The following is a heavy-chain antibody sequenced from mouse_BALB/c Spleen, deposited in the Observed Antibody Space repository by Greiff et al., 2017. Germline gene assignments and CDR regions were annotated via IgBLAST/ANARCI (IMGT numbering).Heavy chain of an antibody. V-gene: IGHV5-6-5*01. CDR2: ISSGGST. J-gene: IGHJ4*01. D-gene: IGHD2-4*01. CDR1: GFTFSSYA. CDR3: ARDPYDYGAMDY. Sequence: EVMLVESGGGLVKPGGSLKLSCAASGFTFSSYAMSWVRQTPEKRLEWVASISSGGSTYYPDSVKGRFTISRDNARNILYLQMSSLRSEDTAMYYCARDPYDYGAMDYWGQGTSVTVSS.